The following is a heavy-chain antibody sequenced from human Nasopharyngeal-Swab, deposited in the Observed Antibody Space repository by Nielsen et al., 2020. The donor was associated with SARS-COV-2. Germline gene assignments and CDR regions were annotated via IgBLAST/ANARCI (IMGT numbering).Heavy chain of an antibody. CDR2: IYYSGST. J-gene: IGHJ6*03. V-gene: IGHV4-59*01. Sequence: GSLRLSCTVSGGSISSYYWSWIRQPPGKGLEWIGYIYYSGSTNYNPSLKSRVTISVDTSKNQFSLKLSSVTAADTAVYYCARVVVGPGGYYYYMDVWGKGTTVTVSS. CDR1: GGSISSYY. CDR3: ARVVVGPGGYYYYMDV. D-gene: IGHD2-21*01.